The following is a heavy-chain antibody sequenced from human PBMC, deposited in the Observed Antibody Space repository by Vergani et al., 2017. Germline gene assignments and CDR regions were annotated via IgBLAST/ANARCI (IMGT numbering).Heavy chain of an antibody. J-gene: IGHJ4*02. V-gene: IGHV2-5*02. D-gene: IGHD3-10*01. CDR3: ARELLWFGELLAPFDY. Sequence: QITLKESGPTLVKPTQTLTLTCTFSGFSLGTSGVGVGWIRQPPGKALEWLALIYWDDNKRYSPTVKSRLTITKDTSKNQVVLTMTNMDPVDTATYYCARELLWFGELLAPFDYWGQGTLVTVSS. CDR2: IYWDDNK. CDR1: GFSLGTSGVG.